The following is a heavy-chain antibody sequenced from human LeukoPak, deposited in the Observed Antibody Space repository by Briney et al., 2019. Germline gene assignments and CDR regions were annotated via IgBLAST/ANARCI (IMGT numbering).Heavy chain of an antibody. V-gene: IGHV3-48*02. CDR2: ISSSTSTI. J-gene: IGHJ4*02. CDR1: GFTFSSYS. Sequence: GGSLRLSCAASGFTFSSYSMNWVRQAPGKGREWVSYISSSTSTIYYADSVKGRFTISRDNAKNSLYLQMNSLRDEDTAVYYCARVRGSGWYERYFDYWGQGTLVTVSS. D-gene: IGHD6-19*01. CDR3: ARVRGSGWYERYFDY.